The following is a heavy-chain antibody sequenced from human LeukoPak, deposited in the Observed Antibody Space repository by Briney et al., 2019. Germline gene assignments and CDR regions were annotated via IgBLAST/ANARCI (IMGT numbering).Heavy chain of an antibody. V-gene: IGHV3-11*01. D-gene: IGHD3-22*01. CDR1: GFTFSDYY. CDR2: ISSSGSTI. CDR3: ARDLLDYYDSSGYESFDH. J-gene: IGHJ4*02. Sequence: PGGSLRLSCAASGFTFSDYYMSWIRQAPGKGLEWVSYISSSGSTIYYADSVKGRFTISRDNAKNSLYLQMNSLRAEDTAVYYCARDLLDYYDSSGYESFDHWGQGTLVTVSS.